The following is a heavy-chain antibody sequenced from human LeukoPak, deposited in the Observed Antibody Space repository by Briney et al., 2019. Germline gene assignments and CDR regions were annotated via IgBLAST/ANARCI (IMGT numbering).Heavy chain of an antibody. D-gene: IGHD3-22*01. CDR1: GFTFSSYA. Sequence: GRSLRLSCAASGFTFSSYAMRWVRQAPGKGLEWVAVISYDGSNKYYADSVKGRFTISRDNSKNTLYLQMNSLRAEDTAVYYCARVGGTYYYDSSGYYAFDIWGQGTMVTVSS. J-gene: IGHJ3*02. CDR2: ISYDGSNK. CDR3: ARVGGTYYYDSSGYYAFDI. V-gene: IGHV3-30-3*01.